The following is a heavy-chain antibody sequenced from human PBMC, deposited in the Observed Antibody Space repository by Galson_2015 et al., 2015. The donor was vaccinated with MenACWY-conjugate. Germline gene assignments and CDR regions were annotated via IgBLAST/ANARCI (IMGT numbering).Heavy chain of an antibody. CDR1: GYTFTSYD. CDR3: ARWLPGTFDAFDM. Sequence: SVKVSCKVSGYTFTSYDITWVRQAPGQGLEWMGWISAYNGNTNYAQKLQGRVTMTTDTSTSTAYMELGSLRSDDTAVYYCARWLPGTFDAFDMWGQGTMVTVSS. D-gene: IGHD5-12*01. V-gene: IGHV1-18*01. CDR2: ISAYNGNT. J-gene: IGHJ3*02.